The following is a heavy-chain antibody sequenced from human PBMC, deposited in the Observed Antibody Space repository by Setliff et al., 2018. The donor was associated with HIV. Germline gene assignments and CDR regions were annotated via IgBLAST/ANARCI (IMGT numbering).Heavy chain of an antibody. CDR2: VNRGRRK. CDR3: SREIPYSYGGRGHPL. Sequence: SETLSLTCALYGGSFSDYYWSWIRQPPGMGLEWVGEVNRGRRKNYNSSLKSRVTVSIDKSRNQFSLTVSSVTAADTAVYYCSREIPYSYGGRGHPLWGQGTLVTVSS. CDR1: GGSFSDYY. J-gene: IGHJ4*02. V-gene: IGHV4-34*01. D-gene: IGHD3-22*01.